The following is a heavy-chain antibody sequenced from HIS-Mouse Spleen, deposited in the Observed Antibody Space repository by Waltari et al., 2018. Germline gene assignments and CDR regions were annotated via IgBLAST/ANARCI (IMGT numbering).Heavy chain of an antibody. D-gene: IGHD6-13*01. J-gene: IGHJ4*02. CDR1: GGSFSGYY. CDR3: ARVNSSFDY. Sequence: QVQLQQRGAGLLKPSETLSLTCAVHGGSFSGYYWIWLRQPPGKGLEWIGEINHSGSTNYNPSLKSRVTISVDTSKNQFSLKLSSVTAADTAVYYCARVNSSFDYWGQGTLVTVSS. CDR2: INHSGST. V-gene: IGHV4-34*01.